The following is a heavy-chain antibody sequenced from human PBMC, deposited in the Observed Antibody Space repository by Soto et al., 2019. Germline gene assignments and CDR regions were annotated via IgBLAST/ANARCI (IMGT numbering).Heavy chain of an antibody. D-gene: IGHD5-12*01. CDR3: ARGLRDGYNCLYY. V-gene: IGHV3-21*01. Sequence: GGSLRLSCATSGFTFSSSSMNWVRQAPGKRLEWVSSISGTSDYIDYADAVKGRFTISRDNAKNSLYLQMNSLRDEDTAVYYCARGLRDGYNCLYYWGQGTLVTVSS. CDR2: ISGTSDYI. CDR1: GFTFSSSS. J-gene: IGHJ4*02.